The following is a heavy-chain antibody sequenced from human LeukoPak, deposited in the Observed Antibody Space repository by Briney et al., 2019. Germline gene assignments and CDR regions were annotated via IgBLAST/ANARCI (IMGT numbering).Heavy chain of an antibody. CDR3: GGGGDYSDYYFDY. CDR2: IYSGGSI. D-gene: IGHD4-11*01. CDR1: GFTVSSSY. J-gene: IGHJ4*02. V-gene: IGHV3-53*01. Sequence: GGSLRLSCAASGFTVSSSYMTWVRQAPGKGLEWVSLIYSGGSIYYADSVKGRFTISRDNSKNTLYLQMNGLRAEDTAVYYCGGGGDYSDYYFDYWGQGTLVTVSS.